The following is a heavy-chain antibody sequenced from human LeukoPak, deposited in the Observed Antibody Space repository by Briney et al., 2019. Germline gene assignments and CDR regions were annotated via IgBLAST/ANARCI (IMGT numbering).Heavy chain of an antibody. V-gene: IGHV3-9*01. CDR2: ISWNSGSI. CDR3: ARVYHPIKYS. CDR1: GFTFDDYA. D-gene: IGHD2-2*02. Sequence: GGSLRLSCAASGFTFDDYAMHWVRQAPGKGLEWVSGISWNSGSIGYADSVKGRFTISRDNAKNSLYLQMNSLRAEDTAVYYCARVYHPIKYSWGQGTLVTVSS. J-gene: IGHJ4*02.